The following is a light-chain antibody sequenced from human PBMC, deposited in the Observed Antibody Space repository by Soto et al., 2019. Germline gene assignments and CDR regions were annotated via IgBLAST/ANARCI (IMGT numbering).Light chain of an antibody. CDR3: MQAIQAPLT. J-gene: IGKJ1*01. V-gene: IGKV2-28*01. CDR1: QSLLHSNGNIY. CDR2: LGS. Sequence: DIVLTQSPLSLPVTPGEPASISCRSSQSLLHSNGNIYLDWYLQKPGQSPQLLIYLGSIRASGVPDRFSGSGSSTDFTLKITRVEAEDVGVYYCMQAIQAPLTFGLGTKVEIK.